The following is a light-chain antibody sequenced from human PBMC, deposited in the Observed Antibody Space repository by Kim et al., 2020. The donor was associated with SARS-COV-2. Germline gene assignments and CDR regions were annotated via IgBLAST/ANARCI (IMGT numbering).Light chain of an antibody. Sequence: DIQMTQSPSSLSASVGDRVIITCQASQDIRRYLNWYQQKPGKAPKLLIFDASNLEAGVPSRFSGSGSGTVFTFTISSLQPEDIATYYCQHYDDLPYTFGQGTKLEI. CDR2: DAS. CDR3: QHYDDLPYT. CDR1: QDIRRY. V-gene: IGKV1-33*01. J-gene: IGKJ2*01.